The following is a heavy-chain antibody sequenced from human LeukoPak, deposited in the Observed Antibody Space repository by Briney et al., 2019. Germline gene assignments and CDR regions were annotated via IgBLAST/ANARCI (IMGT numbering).Heavy chain of an antibody. V-gene: IGHV5-51*01. J-gene: IGHJ4*02. CDR2: ICPGDSDT. Sequence: GESLKISCKGSGYGFSSYWFGWVRQMPGKGLEYMGIICPGDSDTRYSQSFQGQVTIPADKSITPAYLQWSSLKASDTAMYYCARHTTVGGSLRFDYWGQGTLVSVSS. CDR1: GYGFSSYW. D-gene: IGHD4-23*01. CDR3: ARHTTVGGSLRFDY.